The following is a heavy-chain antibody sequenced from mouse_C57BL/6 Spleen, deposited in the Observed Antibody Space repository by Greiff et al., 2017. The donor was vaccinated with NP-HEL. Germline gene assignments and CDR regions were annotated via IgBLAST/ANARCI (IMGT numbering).Heavy chain of an antibody. CDR2: IYPGDGDT. D-gene: IGHD1-1*01. V-gene: IGHV1-82*01. CDR3: ARGGGTVVAHWYFDV. CDR1: GYAFSSSW. Sequence: SGASVKISCKASGYAFSSSWMNWVKQRPGKGLEWIGRIYPGDGDTNYNGKFKGKATLTADKSSSTAYMQLSSLTSEDSAVYFCARGGGTVVAHWYFDVWGTGTTVTVSS. J-gene: IGHJ1*03.